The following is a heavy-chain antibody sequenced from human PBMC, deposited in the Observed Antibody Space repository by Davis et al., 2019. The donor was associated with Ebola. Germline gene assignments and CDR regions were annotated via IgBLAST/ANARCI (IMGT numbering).Heavy chain of an antibody. V-gene: IGHV3-7*01. D-gene: IGHD3-10*01. CDR2: IKQDGSEK. J-gene: IGHJ6*02. Sequence: PGGSLRLSCAASGFTFSSYWMSWVRQAPGKGLEWVANIKQDGSEKYYVDSVKGRFTISRDNAKNSLYLQMNSLRAEDTAVYYCARGVVLWFGELYIDYYGMDVWGQGTTVTVSS. CDR1: GFTFSSYW. CDR3: ARGVVLWFGELYIDYYGMDV.